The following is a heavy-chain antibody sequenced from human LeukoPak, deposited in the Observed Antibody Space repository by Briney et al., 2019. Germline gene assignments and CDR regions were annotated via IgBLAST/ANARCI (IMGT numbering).Heavy chain of an antibody. CDR2: ISYDVSNK. J-gene: IGHJ1*01. CDR3: ARDADSSGYIEH. D-gene: IGHD3-22*01. CDR1: GFTFSTYA. V-gene: IGHV3-30-3*01. Sequence: GGSLRLSCAASGFTFSTYAMHWVRQAPGKGLEWVAVISYDVSNKYSADSVKGRFTISRDNSKDTLYLQMNSLRAEDTAVYYCARDADSSGYIEHWGQGTLVTVSS.